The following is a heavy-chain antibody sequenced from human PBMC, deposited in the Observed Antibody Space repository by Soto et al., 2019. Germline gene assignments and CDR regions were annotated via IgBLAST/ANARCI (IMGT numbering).Heavy chain of an antibody. CDR3: AREWELRALDYYYGMDV. CDR2: ISAYNGNT. J-gene: IGHJ6*02. D-gene: IGHD1-26*01. V-gene: IGHV1-18*01. CDR1: GYTFTSYG. Sequence: ASVKVSCKASGYTFTSYGISWVRQAPGQGLEWMGWISAYNGNTNYAQKLQGRVTMTTDTSTSTAYMELRSLRSDDTAVYYCAREWELRALDYYYGMDVWGQGTTVTVSS.